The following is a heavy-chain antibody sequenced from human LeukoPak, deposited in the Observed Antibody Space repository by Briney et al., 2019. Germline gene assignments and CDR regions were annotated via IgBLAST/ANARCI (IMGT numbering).Heavy chain of an antibody. D-gene: IGHD1-26*01. CDR2: IKPDGSEE. CDR1: GFTFSSYW. Sequence: GGSLRLSCAASGFTFSSYWMTWVRRAPGKGLEWVANIKPDGSEEYYVDSVKGRFTISRVNAKNSLYLQMNSLRAEDTAVYYCVRASRELLRDYWGQGTLVTVSS. CDR3: VRASRELLRDY. V-gene: IGHV3-7*01. J-gene: IGHJ4*02.